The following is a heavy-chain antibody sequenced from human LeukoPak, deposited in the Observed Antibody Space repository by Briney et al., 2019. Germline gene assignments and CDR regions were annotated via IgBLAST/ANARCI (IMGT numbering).Heavy chain of an antibody. CDR3: ARDVSSSPAWWFDP. J-gene: IGHJ5*02. D-gene: IGHD6-6*01. CDR1: GYTFTSHH. Sequence: GASVKVSCKASGYTFTSHHIHWVRQAPGQGLEWVGIINPNGGRTSYAQKFQGRVTMTRDTSTNTLYMEVSSLRSEDTAVYYCARDVSSSPAWWFDPWGQGTLVTVSS. V-gene: IGHV1-46*01. CDR2: INPNGGRT.